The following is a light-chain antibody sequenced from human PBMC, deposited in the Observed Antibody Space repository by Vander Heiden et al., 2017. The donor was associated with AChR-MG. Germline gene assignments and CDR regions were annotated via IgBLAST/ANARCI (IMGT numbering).Light chain of an antibody. CDR1: SSDVGGYNY. J-gene: IGLJ2*01. CDR2: DVS. V-gene: IGLV2-14*03. Sequence: QSALTQPASVSGLPGQSITISCTGTSSDVGGYNYVSWYQLHPGKAPQLMIYDVSKRSSGVSDRFSGSKSGNTASLTISGLQAEDEADYYCRSYTSTSHVLFGGGTRLTVL. CDR3: RSYTSTSHVL.